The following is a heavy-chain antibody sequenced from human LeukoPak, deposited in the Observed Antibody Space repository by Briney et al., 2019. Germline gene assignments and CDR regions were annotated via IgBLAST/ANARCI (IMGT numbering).Heavy chain of an antibody. J-gene: IGHJ3*02. D-gene: IGHD3-16*02. Sequence: PGGSLRLSCAASGFTFSSYWMSWVRQAPGKGLEWVANIKQDGSEKYYVDSVKGRFTISRDNDKNSLYLQMNSMRAEDTAVYYCARVKRYYDYVWGSYRPHDAFDIWGQGTMVTVSS. CDR3: ARVKRYYDYVWGSYRPHDAFDI. CDR1: GFTFSSYW. CDR2: IKQDGSEK. V-gene: IGHV3-7*01.